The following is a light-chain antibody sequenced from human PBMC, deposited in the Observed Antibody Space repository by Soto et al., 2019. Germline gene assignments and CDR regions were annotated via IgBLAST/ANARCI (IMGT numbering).Light chain of an antibody. CDR2: GVS. CDR1: QSVSSRN. CDR3: HQYERSPRT. V-gene: IGKV3-20*01. J-gene: IGKJ1*01. Sequence: EIVLTQSPGTLSLSPGERATLSCRASQSVSSRNLAWYQQKPGQAPRLLIYGVSSKATGIPDRFSGSGSGTDFILTSSILESEDFAVYYCHQYERSPRTFGQGTTVEIK.